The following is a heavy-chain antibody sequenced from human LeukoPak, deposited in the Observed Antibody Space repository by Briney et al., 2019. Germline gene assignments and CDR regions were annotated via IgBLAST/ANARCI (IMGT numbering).Heavy chain of an antibody. V-gene: IGHV3-7*01. J-gene: IGHJ4*02. CDR2: IKQHGGET. CDR1: GFTFTIYW. D-gene: IGHD1-26*01. Sequence: GGSLRLFCAASGFTFTIYWMSWVRQAPGKGLECVSNIKQHGGETYYVDSVKGRFTFSKDNAKNSLYRQINRLRAETPAVYYCARVCGIVGAQGRGYFDYWGQGTLVTVSS. CDR3: ARVCGIVGAQGRGYFDY.